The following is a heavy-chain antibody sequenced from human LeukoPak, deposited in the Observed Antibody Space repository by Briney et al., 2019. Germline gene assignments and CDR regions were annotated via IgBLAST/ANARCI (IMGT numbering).Heavy chain of an antibody. CDR2: IYYSGIT. J-gene: IGHJ4*02. V-gene: IGHV4-39*07. CDR1: GGSISSSSYY. Sequence: PSETLSLTCTVSGGSISSSSYYWGWIRQPPGKGLEWIGSIYYSGITYYNPSLKSRVTISVDTSKNQFSLKLSSVTAADTAVYYCARDEGSSGWYVFDYWGQGTLVTVSS. D-gene: IGHD6-19*01. CDR3: ARDEGSSGWYVFDY.